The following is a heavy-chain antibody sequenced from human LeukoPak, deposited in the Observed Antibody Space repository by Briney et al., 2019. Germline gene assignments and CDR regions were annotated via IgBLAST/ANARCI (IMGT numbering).Heavy chain of an antibody. CDR3: ARGWNYAFRFDY. CDR1: GFSFSDYW. Sequence: DPGGSLRLSCAASGFSFSDYWMTWVRQAPGKGLEWVAHIKQDGSEKYYVDSIKGRSTISRDNAKNLVYLQMNSLRAEDTAVYYCARGWNYAFRFDYWGQGTLVTVSS. CDR2: IKQDGSEK. V-gene: IGHV3-7*01. D-gene: IGHD1-7*01. J-gene: IGHJ4*02.